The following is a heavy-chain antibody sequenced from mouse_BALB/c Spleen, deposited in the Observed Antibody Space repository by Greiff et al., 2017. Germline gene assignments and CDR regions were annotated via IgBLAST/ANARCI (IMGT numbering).Heavy chain of an antibody. CDR2: IDPANGNT. Sequence: VHVKQSGAELVKPGASVKLSCTASGFNIKDTYMHWVKQRPEQGLEWIGRIDPANGNTKYDPKFQGKATITADTSSNTAYLQLSSLTSEDTAVYYCALYDYDGYFDYWGQGTTLTVSS. D-gene: IGHD2-4*01. CDR1: GFNIKDTY. J-gene: IGHJ2*01. V-gene: IGHV14-3*02. CDR3: ALYDYDGYFDY.